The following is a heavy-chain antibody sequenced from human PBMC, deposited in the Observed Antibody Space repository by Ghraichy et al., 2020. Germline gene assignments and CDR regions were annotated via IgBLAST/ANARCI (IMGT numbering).Heavy chain of an antibody. V-gene: IGHV3-48*02. Sequence: GGSLRLSCAASGFTFSSYSMNWVRQAPGKGLEWVSYISSSSTIYYADSVKVRFTISRDNAKNSLYLQMNSLRDEDTAVYYCAREIELIVVESPHNWFDPWGQGTLVTVSS. CDR3: AREIELIVVESPHNWFDP. D-gene: IGHD3-22*01. J-gene: IGHJ5*02. CDR2: ISSSSTI. CDR1: GFTFSSYS.